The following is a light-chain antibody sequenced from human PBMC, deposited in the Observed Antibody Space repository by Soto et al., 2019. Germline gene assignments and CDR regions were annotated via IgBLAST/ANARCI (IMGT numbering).Light chain of an antibody. CDR2: NDY. CDR1: TSNVGSNL. J-gene: IGLJ2*01. V-gene: IGLV1-47*02. CDR3: AVWDDSLSGVV. Sequence: QSALAQPPSASGTPGQRVTISCSGSTSNVGSNLASWYQQLPGSAPKLLIYNDYERPSGVPDRFSGSKSGTSASLGISGLRSEDEADHFCAVWDDSLSGVVFGGGTKLTVL.